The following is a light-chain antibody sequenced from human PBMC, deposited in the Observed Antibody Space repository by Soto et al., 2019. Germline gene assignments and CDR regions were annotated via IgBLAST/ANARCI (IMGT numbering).Light chain of an antibody. V-gene: IGLV2-14*03. CDR2: DVS. CDR3: SSYTTSNTL. Sequence: QSALTQPASVSGSPGQSITISCTATSSDVGDYNYVSWYQQHPGKAPKLMMYDVSHRPSGVSNRFSGSKSGNTAALTISGLQDEDEADYYCSSYTTSNTLFGGGTKLTVL. J-gene: IGLJ2*01. CDR1: SSDVGDYNY.